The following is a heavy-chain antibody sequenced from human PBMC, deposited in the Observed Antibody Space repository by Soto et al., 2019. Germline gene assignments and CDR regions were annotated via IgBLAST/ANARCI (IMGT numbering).Heavy chain of an antibody. D-gene: IGHD1-1*01. CDR1: GYTFTSYA. Sequence: ASVKVSCKASGYTFTSYAMHWVRQAPGQRLEWMGWINAGNGNTKYSQKFQGRVTITRDTSASTAYMELSSLRSEDTAVYYCATGGLRYARSDAFDIWGQGTMVTVSS. J-gene: IGHJ3*02. V-gene: IGHV1-3*01. CDR2: INAGNGNT. CDR3: ATGGLRYARSDAFDI.